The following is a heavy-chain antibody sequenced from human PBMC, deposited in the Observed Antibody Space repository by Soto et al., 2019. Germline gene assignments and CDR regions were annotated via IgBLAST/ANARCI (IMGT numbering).Heavy chain of an antibody. Sequence: GGSLRLSCAASGFTFSSYGMHWVRQAPGKGLEWVAVIWYDGSNKYYADSVKGRFTISRDNSKNTLYLQMNSLRAEDTAVYYCTTEATGHDAFDIWGQGTMVTVSS. CDR1: GFTFSSYG. CDR3: TTEATGHDAFDI. J-gene: IGHJ3*02. CDR2: IWYDGSNK. V-gene: IGHV3-33*01. D-gene: IGHD1-1*01.